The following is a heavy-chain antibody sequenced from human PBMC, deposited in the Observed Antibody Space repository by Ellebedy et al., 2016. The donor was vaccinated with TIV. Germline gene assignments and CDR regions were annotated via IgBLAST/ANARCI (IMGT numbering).Heavy chain of an antibody. V-gene: IGHV5-10-1*01. CDR3: ASLIVGASDFDY. CDR1: GYSFTSYW. J-gene: IGHJ4*02. Sequence: GESLKISCKGSGYSFTSYWISWVRQMPGKGLEWMGRIDPSDSYTNYSPSFQGHVTISADKSISTAYLQWSSLKASDTAMYYCASLIVGASDFDYWGQGTLVTVSS. CDR2: IDPSDSYT. D-gene: IGHD1-26*01.